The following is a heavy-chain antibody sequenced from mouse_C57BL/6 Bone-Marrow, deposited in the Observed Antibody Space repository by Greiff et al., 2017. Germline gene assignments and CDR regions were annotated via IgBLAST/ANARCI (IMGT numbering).Heavy chain of an antibody. CDR2: IYPRSGNT. J-gene: IGHJ1*03. V-gene: IGHV1-81*01. CDR1: GYTFTSYG. CDR3: ARVREAWYFYV. Sequence: VQLQQSGAELARPGASVKLSCTASGYTFTSYGISWVKQRTGQGLEWIGEIYPRSGNTNYNEKFKGKATLTADQSSSTAYMQLSSLTSEDSAVYVCARVREAWYFYVGGTGTAITVSA.